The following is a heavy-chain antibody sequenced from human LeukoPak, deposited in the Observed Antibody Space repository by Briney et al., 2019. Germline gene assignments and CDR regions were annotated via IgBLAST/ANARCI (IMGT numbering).Heavy chain of an antibody. CDR2: IYYSETT. Sequence: SETLSLTCTVSGGSISSTGYYWDWIRQPPGKGLEWIGSIYYSETTYYNSSLKSRVTISLDTSKNQFSLSLKSVTAADTAVYYCARQVSDYYYYYIDVWGKGATVTVSS. J-gene: IGHJ6*03. CDR3: ARQVSDYYYYYIDV. CDR1: GGSISSTGYY. V-gene: IGHV4-39*01. D-gene: IGHD5/OR15-5a*01.